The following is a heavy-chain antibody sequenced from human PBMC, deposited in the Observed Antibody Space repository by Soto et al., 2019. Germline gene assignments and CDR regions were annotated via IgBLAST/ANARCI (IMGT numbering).Heavy chain of an antibody. CDR2: IYYTGST. V-gene: IGHV4-59*01. Sequence: SETLSLTCTVSGGFISSYYWSWIRQPPGKGLEWIGYIYYTGSTNYNPSLKSRVTISVDTSKNQFSLQLSSVTAADTAVYYCATFNWYIDLWGLRTLLTVYS. J-gene: IGHJ2*01. CDR1: GGFISSYY. CDR3: ATFNWYIDL.